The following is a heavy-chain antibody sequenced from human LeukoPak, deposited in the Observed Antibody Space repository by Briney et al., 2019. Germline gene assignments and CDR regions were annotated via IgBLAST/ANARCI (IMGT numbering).Heavy chain of an antibody. CDR1: SGSLSSGSYY. D-gene: IGHD4-17*01. CDR2: IYYSGNT. J-gene: IGHJ3*02. Sequence: SETLSLTCTVSSGSLSSGSYYWGWIRQPPGQGLEWIGSIYYSGNTYYNPSLKSRVTISVDASMNEFSLKLTSVTAADTAVYYCARDRSTVTPPQPDVFDIWGQGTMVTVSS. V-gene: IGHV4-39*07. CDR3: ARDRSTVTPPQPDVFDI.